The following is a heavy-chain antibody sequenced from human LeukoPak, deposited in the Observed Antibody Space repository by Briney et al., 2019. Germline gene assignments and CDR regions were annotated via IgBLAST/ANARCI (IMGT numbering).Heavy chain of an antibody. D-gene: IGHD1-14*01. Sequence: GGSLRLSCAASGFTFSSYAMSWVRQAPGKGLEWVSAIISSGGNTYYADSVKGRFTISRDNSKNTLYLEMNSLSPDDTAVYYCARGVEPLAANTLAYWGQGTLVTVSS. CDR3: ARGVEPLAANTLAY. V-gene: IGHV3-23*01. J-gene: IGHJ4*02. CDR2: IISSGGNT. CDR1: GFTFSSYA.